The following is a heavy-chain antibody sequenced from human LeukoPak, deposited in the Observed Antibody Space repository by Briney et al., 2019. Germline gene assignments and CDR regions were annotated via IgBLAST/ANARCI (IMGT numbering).Heavy chain of an antibody. J-gene: IGHJ6*02. D-gene: IGHD6-19*01. CDR2: ISAYNGNT. CDR3: ARDQFSVVVAGTRYYYYGMDV. Sequence: ASVKVSCKASGYTFTSYGISWVRQAPGQGLEWMGWISAYNGNTNYAQKLQGRVTMTTDTSTSTAYMELRSLRFDDTAVYYCARDQFSVVVAGTRYYYYGMDVWGQGTTVTVSS. CDR1: GYTFTSYG. V-gene: IGHV1-18*01.